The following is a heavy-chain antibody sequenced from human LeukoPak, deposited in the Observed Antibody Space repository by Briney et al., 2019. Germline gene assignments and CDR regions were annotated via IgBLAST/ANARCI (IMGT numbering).Heavy chain of an antibody. Sequence: PGGSLRLSCAASGFTFSSYSMNWVRHAPGKGLEWISYISGSSKIIHWAESLKGRFTISRDNAKNSLYLQMNSLRDEDTAVYYCARDYSSSGSFFGYYYGMDVWGQGTTVTVSS. D-gene: IGHD1-26*01. CDR1: GFTFSSYS. J-gene: IGHJ6*02. V-gene: IGHV3-48*02. CDR2: ISGSSKII. CDR3: ARDYSSSGSFFGYYYGMDV.